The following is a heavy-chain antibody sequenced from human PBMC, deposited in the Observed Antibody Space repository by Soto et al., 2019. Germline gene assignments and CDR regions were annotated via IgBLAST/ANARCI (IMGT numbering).Heavy chain of an antibody. CDR1: GGSFSGYY. CDR2: INHSGST. V-gene: IGHV4-34*01. J-gene: IGHJ4*02. D-gene: IGHD4-4*01. CDR3: ARGPTVTPPYYFDY. Sequence: PSETLSLTCAVYGGSFSGYYWSWIRQPPGKGLEWIGEINHSGSTNYNPSLKSRVTISVDTSKNQFSLKLSSVTAADTAVYYCARGPTVTPPYYFDYWGQGTLVTVSS.